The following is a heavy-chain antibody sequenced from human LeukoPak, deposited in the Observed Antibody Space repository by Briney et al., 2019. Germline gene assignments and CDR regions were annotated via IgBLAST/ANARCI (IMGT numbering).Heavy chain of an antibody. Sequence: SETLSLTCTVSGGSISSYYWSWIRQPPGKGLEWIGYIYHSGSTNYNPSLKSRVTISVDTSKNQFSLKLSSVTAADTAVYYCAREASGYSLFDYWGQGTLVTVSS. V-gene: IGHV4-59*01. J-gene: IGHJ4*02. CDR2: IYHSGST. D-gene: IGHD3-22*01. CDR1: GGSISSYY. CDR3: AREASGYSLFDY.